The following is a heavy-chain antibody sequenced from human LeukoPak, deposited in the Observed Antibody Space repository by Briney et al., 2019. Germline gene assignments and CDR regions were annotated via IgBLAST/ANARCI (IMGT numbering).Heavy chain of an antibody. CDR1: GFTFSSYG. D-gene: IGHD1-26*01. V-gene: IGHV3-33*01. CDR3: ARDRSSGSYLGLSN. Sequence: PGGSLRLSCAASGFTFSSYGMPWVRQAPGKGLEWVAVIWYDGSNKYYADSVKGRFTIPRDNSKNTLYLQMNSLRAEDTAVYYCARDRSSGSYLGLSNWGQGTLVTVSS. J-gene: IGHJ4*02. CDR2: IWYDGSNK.